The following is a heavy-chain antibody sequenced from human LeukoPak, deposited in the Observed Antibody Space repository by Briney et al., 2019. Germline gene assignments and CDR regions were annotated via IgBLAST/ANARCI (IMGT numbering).Heavy chain of an antibody. D-gene: IGHD5-12*01. CDR3: AKDRYGDYEAPFHYYMDA. CDR2: INPDSGGT. V-gene: IGHV1-2*02. CDR1: GYTFTDYY. Sequence: GASVKVSCKASGYTFTDYYMHWVRQAPGQGLEWMGWINPDSGGTNYAQRLQGRVTITRDTSIDTAYMQLSRLRSDDTAVYYCAKDRYGDYEAPFHYYMDAWGRGTTVTVSS. J-gene: IGHJ6*03.